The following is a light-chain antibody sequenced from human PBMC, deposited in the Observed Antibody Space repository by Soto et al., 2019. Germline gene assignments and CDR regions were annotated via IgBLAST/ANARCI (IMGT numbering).Light chain of an antibody. CDR1: KLGDKY. J-gene: IGLJ1*01. CDR3: QAWDSSTEV. V-gene: IGLV3-1*01. Sequence: SYELTQPPSVSVSPGQTASITCSGDKLGDKYACWYQQKPGQSPVLVIYQDSKRPSGIPERFSGPNSGNTATLTISGTQAMDEADYYCQAWDSSTEVFGTGTKLTVL. CDR2: QDS.